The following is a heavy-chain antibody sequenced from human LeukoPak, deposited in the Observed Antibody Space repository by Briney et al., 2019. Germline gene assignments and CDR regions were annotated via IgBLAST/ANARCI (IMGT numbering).Heavy chain of an antibody. J-gene: IGHJ4*02. CDR2: ISSDSIYI. V-gene: IGHV3-21*01. CDR3: ARGSPFDY. CDR1: GFTFSSDS. D-gene: IGHD2-15*01. Sequence: PGGSLRLSCAASGFTFSSDSMNWVRQAPGKGLEWVSSISSDSIYIFYADSVKGRFTISRDNAKNSLYLQMNSLRAEDTAVYYCARGSPFDYWGQGTLVTVSS.